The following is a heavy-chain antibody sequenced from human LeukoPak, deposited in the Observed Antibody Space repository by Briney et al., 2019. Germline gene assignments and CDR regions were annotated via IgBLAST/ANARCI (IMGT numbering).Heavy chain of an antibody. CDR3: ARDPYSEFWSGYYFVT. D-gene: IGHD3-3*01. CDR1: GDTFSSSG. CDR2: IIPTFGTA. Sequence: SVTVSCTASGDTFSSSGFSWLRQAPGQGLEWMGRIIPTFGTALYAETFQGRITITADKSTGTVNMEVSSLRSEDTAVYFCARDPYSEFWSGYYFVTCGQGTLVTVSS. V-gene: IGHV1-69*06. J-gene: IGHJ5*02.